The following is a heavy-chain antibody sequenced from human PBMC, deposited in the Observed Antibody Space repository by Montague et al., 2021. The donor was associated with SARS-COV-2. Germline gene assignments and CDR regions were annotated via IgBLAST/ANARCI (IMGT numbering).Heavy chain of an antibody. CDR2: ISFDGNDR. J-gene: IGHJ5*02. D-gene: IGHD4-23*01. CDR1: GFSFSSYA. V-gene: IGHV3-30-3*01. Sequence: SLRLSCAASGFSFSSYAMHWVCQPPGKGLEWLAVISFDGNDRYYAGSLRGRFTISRDNSKDTLYLQLTDLRSDDTGVYYCARVAQLLLGNPQNLFDPWGQGTLVTVST. CDR3: ARVAQLLLGNPQNLFDP.